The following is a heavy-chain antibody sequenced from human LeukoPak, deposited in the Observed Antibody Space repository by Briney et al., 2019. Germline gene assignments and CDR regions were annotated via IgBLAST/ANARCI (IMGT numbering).Heavy chain of an antibody. Sequence: ASVKVSCKASGYTFSNYGISWVRQAPGLGLAWMGWTSYNGNTNYAQKFQDRVTMTTDTSTTTAYMELRSLESDDTAVYYCARHSGSGWQALGYWGQGTLVTVSS. CDR2: TSYNGNT. D-gene: IGHD6-19*01. V-gene: IGHV1-18*04. J-gene: IGHJ4*02. CDR3: ARHSGSGWQALGY. CDR1: GYTFSNYG.